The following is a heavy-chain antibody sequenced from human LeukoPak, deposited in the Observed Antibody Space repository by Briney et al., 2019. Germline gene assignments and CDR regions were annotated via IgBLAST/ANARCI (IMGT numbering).Heavy chain of an antibody. D-gene: IGHD1-26*01. J-gene: IGHJ3*02. V-gene: IGHV3-9*01. Sequence: PGRSLRLFCAASGFTFDDYAMHWVRQAPGKGLEWVSGITWNTGSIGYADSVKGRFTVSRDNAKNSLYLQMNSLRADDTALYYCAKDRGGSYFDAFDIWGQGTLVTVSS. CDR2: ITWNTGSI. CDR1: GFTFDDYA. CDR3: AKDRGGSYFDAFDI.